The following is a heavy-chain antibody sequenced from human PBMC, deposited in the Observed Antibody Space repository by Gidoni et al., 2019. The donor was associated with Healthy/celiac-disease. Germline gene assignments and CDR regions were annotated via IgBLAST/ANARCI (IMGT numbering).Heavy chain of an antibody. CDR2: ISSSSSTI. Sequence: EVQLVESGGGLVQPGGSLRLSCAASGFTFSSYSMNWVRQSPGKGLEWVSYISSSSSTIYYADSVKGRFTISRDNAKNSLYLQMNSLRDEDTAVYYCARDVGDGGNSFAFDIWGQGTMVTVSS. V-gene: IGHV3-48*02. CDR3: ARDVGDGGNSFAFDI. CDR1: GFTFSSYS. D-gene: IGHD2-21*02. J-gene: IGHJ3*02.